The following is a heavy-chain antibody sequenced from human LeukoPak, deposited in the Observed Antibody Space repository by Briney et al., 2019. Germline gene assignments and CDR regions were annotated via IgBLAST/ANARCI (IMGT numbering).Heavy chain of an antibody. CDR3: ARVLRYDNSGHDSFDI. CDR1: GFTFSSYE. D-gene: IGHD3-22*01. J-gene: IGHJ3*02. CDR2: ISSSGSTI. V-gene: IGHV3-48*03. Sequence: GGSLRLSCAASGFTFSSYEMNWVRQAPGKGLEGVSYISSSGSTIYCADSVKGRFTISRDNAKNSLYLQMNTLRAEDTAVYYCARVLRYDNSGHDSFDIWGQGTMVTVSS.